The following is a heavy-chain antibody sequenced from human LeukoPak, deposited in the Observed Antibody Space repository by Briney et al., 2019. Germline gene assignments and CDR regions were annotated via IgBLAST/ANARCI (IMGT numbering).Heavy chain of an antibody. CDR2: IKQDGSEK. V-gene: IGHV3-7*01. CDR1: GFTFSSYW. Sequence: GGSLRLSCAASGFTFSSYWMSWVRQAPGKGLGWVANIKQDGSEKYYVDSVKGRFTISRDNAKNSLYLQMNSLRAEDTAVYYCARRVRYYDILSPYGMDVWGQGTTVTVSS. D-gene: IGHD3-9*01. J-gene: IGHJ6*02. CDR3: ARRVRYYDILSPYGMDV.